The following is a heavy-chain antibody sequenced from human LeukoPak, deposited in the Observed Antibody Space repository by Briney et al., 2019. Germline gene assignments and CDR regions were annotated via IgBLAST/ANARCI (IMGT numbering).Heavy chain of an antibody. Sequence: GGSLRLSCAASGFTFSAFWMSWVRQAPGKGLERVANINQDGSEKYIVDSVQGRFTIFRDNAKKLQWLQMDSLRAEDPAVYYCAKRGGAVAESAQWGQGTLVTVSS. CDR2: INQDGSEK. CDR1: GFTFSAFW. V-gene: IGHV3-7*01. D-gene: IGHD1-26*01. J-gene: IGHJ4*02. CDR3: AKRGGAVAESAQ.